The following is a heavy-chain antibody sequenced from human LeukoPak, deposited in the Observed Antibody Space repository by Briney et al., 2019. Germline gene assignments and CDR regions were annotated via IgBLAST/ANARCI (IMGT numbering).Heavy chain of an antibody. CDR3: ARHFKQAREQWLGTYYYYYMDV. J-gene: IGHJ6*03. CDR2: ITSDSRYI. D-gene: IGHD6-19*01. V-gene: IGHV3-21*01. CDR1: GFTFSSYS. Sequence: PGGSLRLSCAASGFTFSSYSMNWVRQAPGKGLEWVSSITSDSRYIFYADSVKGRFTISRDNAKSSLYLQMNSLRAEDTAVYYCARHFKQAREQWLGTYYYYYMDVWGKGTTVTVSS.